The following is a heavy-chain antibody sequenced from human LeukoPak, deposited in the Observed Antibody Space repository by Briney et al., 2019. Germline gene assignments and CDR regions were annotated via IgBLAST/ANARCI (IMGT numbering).Heavy chain of an antibody. V-gene: IGHV3-74*01. Sequence: GGSLRLSCAASGFTFSSYWMHWVRQAPGKRLVWVSRINVDGSTTSYADSVKGRFTISRDNAKNTLYLQVNSLRAEDTAVYYCARDLYSSADYWGQGTLVTVSS. D-gene: IGHD6-25*01. CDR2: INVDGSTT. CDR3: ARDLYSSADY. J-gene: IGHJ4*02. CDR1: GFTFSSYW.